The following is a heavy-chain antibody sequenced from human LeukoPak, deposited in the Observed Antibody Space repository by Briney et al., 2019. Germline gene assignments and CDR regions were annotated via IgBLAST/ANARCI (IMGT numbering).Heavy chain of an antibody. Sequence: ASVKVSCKASRYPFTDYYIHWVRQAAGHGLEWMGWFNPNSGGTKYAQRFKGRVTMTGDTSISTTYMDLSRLRSDDNAVYDCARDGTYDSSGYHKVWGQGTLVTVSS. D-gene: IGHD3-22*01. V-gene: IGHV1-2*02. CDR2: FNPNSGGT. CDR1: RYPFTDYY. J-gene: IGHJ4*02. CDR3: ARDGTYDSSGYHKV.